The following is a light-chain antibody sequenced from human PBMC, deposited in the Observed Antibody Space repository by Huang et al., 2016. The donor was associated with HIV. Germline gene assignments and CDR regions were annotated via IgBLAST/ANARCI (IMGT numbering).Light chain of an antibody. CDR3: HQYNNWLLS. V-gene: IGKV3-15*01. J-gene: IGKJ4*01. Sequence: EIVMIQSPATLSVSPGQRVILTCRAKRSVSTNLAWYQQRHGKAPRVLIYGSSTGAPGIPARLSGGGSGRNLSLNISSLQSEGFALCYCHQYNNWLLSFGGGTRV. CDR2: GSS. CDR1: RSVSTN.